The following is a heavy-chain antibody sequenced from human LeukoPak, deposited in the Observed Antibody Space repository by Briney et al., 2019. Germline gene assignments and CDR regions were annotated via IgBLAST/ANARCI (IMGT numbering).Heavy chain of an antibody. CDR3: ARVGGFNCSGGSCYSFDY. D-gene: IGHD2-15*01. CDR1: GFTFSSYI. CDR2: ISSSSSYI. J-gene: IGHJ4*02. V-gene: IGHV3-21*04. Sequence: GGSLRLSCAASGFTFSSYIINWVRQAPGKGLEWVSSISSSSSYIYYADSVKGRFTISRDNAKNSLYLQMNSLRAEDTALYYCARVGGFNCSGGSCYSFDYWGQGTLVTVSS.